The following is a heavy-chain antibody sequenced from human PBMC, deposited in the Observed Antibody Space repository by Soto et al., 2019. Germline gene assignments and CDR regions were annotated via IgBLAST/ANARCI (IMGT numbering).Heavy chain of an antibody. CDR1: GFTFSNAW. Sequence: PGGSLRLSCAASGFTFSNAWMNWVRQAPGKGLEWVGRSQSKTDGGTIDYAAPVKDRFTISRDDSKNTLYLQMNSLKTEDTAVYYCVKFGRSWAFDYWGQGTLVTVSS. V-gene: IGHV3-15*07. CDR3: VKFGRSWAFDY. J-gene: IGHJ4*02. CDR2: SQSKTDGGTI. D-gene: IGHD3-16*01.